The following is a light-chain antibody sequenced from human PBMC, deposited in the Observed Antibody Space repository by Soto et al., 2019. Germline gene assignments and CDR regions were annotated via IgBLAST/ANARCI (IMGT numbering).Light chain of an antibody. Sequence: DIVLTQSPESLAVSLGERATINCRSSRSLLSSANNRNYFGWYQQRPGQPPKLLLSWAAIRESGVPDRFSGSGSGTDFTLTITNLQAEDVAVYYCQQYYTDPLTFGGGTKVEIK. CDR3: QQYYTDPLT. CDR1: RSLLSSANNRNY. J-gene: IGKJ4*02. CDR2: WAA. V-gene: IGKV4-1*01.